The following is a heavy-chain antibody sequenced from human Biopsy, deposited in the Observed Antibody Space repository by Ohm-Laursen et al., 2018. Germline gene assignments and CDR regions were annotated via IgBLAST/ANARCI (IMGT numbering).Heavy chain of an antibody. CDR3: ARGPYGDNAGAFDV. V-gene: IGHV4-34*01. CDR2: FSHTGTT. D-gene: IGHD4/OR15-4a*01. Sequence: TLSLTCAVDGGSFSGYDWTWIRQPPGKGLEWVGEFSHTGTTIYNPSLKSRLTISVDKSKNHFSLGLTSVTAADTATYFCARGPYGDNAGAFDVWGQGTVVTVSS. CDR1: GGSFSGYD. J-gene: IGHJ3*01.